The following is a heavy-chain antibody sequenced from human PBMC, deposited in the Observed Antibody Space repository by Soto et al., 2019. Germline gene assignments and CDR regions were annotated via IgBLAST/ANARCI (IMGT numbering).Heavy chain of an antibody. CDR1: GFTFSSYW. V-gene: IGHV3-74*01. D-gene: IGHD6-13*01. CDR3: ASSWQQNGMAV. Sequence: EVQLVESGGGLVQPGGSLRLSCAASGFTFSSYWMHWVRQAPGKGLVWVSRINSDGSSTSYADSGKGRFTISRDNAKNTLYLQMNSLRAEDTAVYYGASSWQQNGMAVWRQATTVTASS. CDR2: INSDGSST. J-gene: IGHJ6*02.